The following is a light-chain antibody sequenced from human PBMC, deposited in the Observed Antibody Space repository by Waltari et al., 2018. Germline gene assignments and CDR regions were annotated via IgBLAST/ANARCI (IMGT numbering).Light chain of an antibody. CDR2: GAS. CDR3: QHYHQWPPYT. Sequence: EIVLTQSPSTLSASPGERAILSCRASQTISYNLAWYQQRPGQPPRLLIYGASARAAAIPVRFSGSGSGTEFTLTISGLQSEDFAVYYCQHYHQWPPYTFGQGTKVE. CDR1: QTISYN. J-gene: IGKJ2*01. V-gene: IGKV3-15*01.